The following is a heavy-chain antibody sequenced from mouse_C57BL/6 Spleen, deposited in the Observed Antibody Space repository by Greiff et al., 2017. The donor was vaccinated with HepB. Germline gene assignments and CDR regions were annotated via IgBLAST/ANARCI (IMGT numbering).Heavy chain of an antibody. CDR2: IYPGSGST. V-gene: IGHV1-55*01. CDR1: GYTFTSYW. D-gene: IGHD1-1*01. Sequence: VKLQQSGAELVKPGASVKMSCKASGYTFTSYWITWVKQRPGQGLEWIGDIYPGSGSTNYNEKFKSKATLTVDTSSSTAYMQLSSLTSEDSAVYYCARGVYGSSYWFAYWGQGTLVTVSA. CDR3: ARGVYGSSYWFAY. J-gene: IGHJ3*01.